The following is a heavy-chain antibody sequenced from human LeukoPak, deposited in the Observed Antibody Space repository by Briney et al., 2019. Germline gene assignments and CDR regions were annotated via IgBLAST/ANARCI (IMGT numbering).Heavy chain of an antibody. J-gene: IGHJ4*02. CDR1: GGTFSSYA. CDR2: IIPIFGTT. D-gene: IGHD6-13*01. V-gene: IGHV1-69*05. Sequence: ASVKVSCKASGGTFSSYAISWVRQAPGQGLEWMGGIIPIFGTTNYAQKFRGRVTITTDESTSTAYMELSSLRSEDTAVYYCARESAAAGTFVYWGQGTLVTVSS. CDR3: ARESAAAGTFVY.